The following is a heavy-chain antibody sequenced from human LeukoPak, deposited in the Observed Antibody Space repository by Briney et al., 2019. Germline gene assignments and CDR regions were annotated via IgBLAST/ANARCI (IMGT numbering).Heavy chain of an antibody. CDR3: TTVPGNGEGYHFDY. CDR2: ITSKTHGGTA. J-gene: IGHJ4*02. D-gene: IGHD2-8*01. V-gene: IGHV3-15*01. Sequence: PGGSLRLSCAASRSTFSDAWMSWVRQAPGKGLEWVGRITSKTHGGTADYAAPVEGRFTISRDDSKNTVYLQMNSLKTEDTAVYYCTTVPGNGEGYHFDYWGQGTLVIVSS. CDR1: RSTFSDAW.